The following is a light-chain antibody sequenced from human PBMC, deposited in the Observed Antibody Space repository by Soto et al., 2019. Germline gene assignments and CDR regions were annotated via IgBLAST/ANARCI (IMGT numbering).Light chain of an antibody. CDR2: GAS. J-gene: IGKJ2*01. V-gene: IGKV3-20*01. CDR3: QQYGSSPRT. Sequence: EIVLTQSPGTLSLSPGERATLSCRASQTVSTNYLAWYQQKPGQAPRLLIYGASSRATGIPDRFSGSGSGSDFILTINRLEPEDFAVYYCQQYGSSPRTFGQGTKLEIK. CDR1: QTVSTNY.